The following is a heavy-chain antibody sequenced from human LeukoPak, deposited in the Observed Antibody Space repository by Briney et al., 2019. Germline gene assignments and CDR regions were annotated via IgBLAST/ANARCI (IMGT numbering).Heavy chain of an antibody. V-gene: IGHV1-2*06. Sequence: ASVKVSCKASGYTFTGYYMHWVRQAPGQGLEWMGRINPNSGGTNYAQKFQGRVTMTRDTSISTAYMELSRLRSDDTAVYYCARRTGYPGLDWFDPWGQGTLVTVSS. CDR2: INPNSGGT. J-gene: IGHJ5*02. D-gene: IGHD1-1*01. CDR1: GYTFTGYY. CDR3: ARRTGYPGLDWFDP.